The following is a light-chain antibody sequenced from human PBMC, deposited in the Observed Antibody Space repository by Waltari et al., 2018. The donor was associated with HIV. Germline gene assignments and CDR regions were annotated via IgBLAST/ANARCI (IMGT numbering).Light chain of an antibody. Sequence: DIQLTQSPSFLSVSVGDRVTITCRASQGVSRYLAWYQQKAGKAPKVLIYTASTLQSVVPSRFSGSGSGTEFTLTISILQPEDFATYYCQQFNGYPLTFGGGTKVEIK. CDR3: QQFNGYPLT. V-gene: IGKV1-9*01. CDR2: TAS. J-gene: IGKJ4*01. CDR1: QGVSRY.